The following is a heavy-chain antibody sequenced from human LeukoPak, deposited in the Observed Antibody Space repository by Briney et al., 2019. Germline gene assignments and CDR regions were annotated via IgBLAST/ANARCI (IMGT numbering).Heavy chain of an antibody. CDR2: INPNSGGT. J-gene: IGHJ4*02. V-gene: IGHV1-2*02. CDR3: ARDCSTVRLASD. D-gene: IGHD4-11*01. CDR1: GYTFTGYY. Sequence: VASVKVSCKASGYTFTGYYMHWVRQAPGQGLEWMGWINPNSGGTNYAQKFQGRVTMTRDTSISTAYMELSRLRSDDTAVYYCARDCSTVRLASDWGQGTLVTVSS.